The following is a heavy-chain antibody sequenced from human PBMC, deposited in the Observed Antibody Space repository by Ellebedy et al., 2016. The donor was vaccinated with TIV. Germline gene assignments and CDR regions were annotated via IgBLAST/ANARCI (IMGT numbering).Heavy chain of an antibody. V-gene: IGHV1-46*01. CDR1: GYTFTSYY. CDR3: AGFRGGGMDV. J-gene: IGHJ6*02. CDR2: INPSGGST. Sequence: ASVKVSXXASGYTFTSYYIHWVRQAPGQGLEWMGIINPSGGSTSDAQKFQVRVTMTRDTSTSTVYMELSSLRSEDTAVYYCAGFRGGGMDVWGQGTTVTVSS.